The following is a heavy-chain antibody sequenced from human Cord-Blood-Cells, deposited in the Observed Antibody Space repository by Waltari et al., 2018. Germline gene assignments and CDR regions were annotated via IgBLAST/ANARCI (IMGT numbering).Heavy chain of an antibody. D-gene: IGHD3-22*01. CDR1: GYSFTSYW. Sequence: EVQLVQSGAEVKKPGESLKISCKGSGYSFTSYWIGWVRQMPGKGLEWMGIIDPGYADTRYSPSFQGQVTISADKSISTAYLQWSSLKASDTAMYYCARRPIYYDSSGYYFDYWGQGTLVTVSS. J-gene: IGHJ4*02. V-gene: IGHV5-51*01. CDR3: ARRPIYYDSSGYYFDY. CDR2: IDPGYADT.